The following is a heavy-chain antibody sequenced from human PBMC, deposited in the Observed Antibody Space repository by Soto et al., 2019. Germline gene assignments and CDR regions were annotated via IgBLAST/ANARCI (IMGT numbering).Heavy chain of an antibody. Sequence: ASVKVSCKASGFTFTSSAMHWVRQARGQRLEWIGWIVVGSGNTNYAQKFQERVTVTRDMSTSTAYMELSSLRSEDTAVYYCAASYYDSSPSDYWGQGTLVTVSS. D-gene: IGHD3-22*01. CDR1: GFTFTSSA. CDR2: IVVGSGNT. J-gene: IGHJ4*02. CDR3: AASYYDSSPSDY. V-gene: IGHV1-58*02.